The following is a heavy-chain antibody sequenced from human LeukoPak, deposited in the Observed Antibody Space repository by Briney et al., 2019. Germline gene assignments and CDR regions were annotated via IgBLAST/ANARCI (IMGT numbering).Heavy chain of an antibody. V-gene: IGHV4-59*12. CDR3: ARGLSSGWNGGGLDY. CDR1: GASISSYY. D-gene: IGHD6-19*01. CDR2: IYYSGST. Sequence: SETLSLTCTVSGASISSYYWSWIRQPPGKGLEWIGYIYYSGSTNYNPSLKSRVTISVDTSKNQFSLKLSSVTAADTAVYYCARGLSSGWNGGGLDYWGQGTLVTVSS. J-gene: IGHJ4*02.